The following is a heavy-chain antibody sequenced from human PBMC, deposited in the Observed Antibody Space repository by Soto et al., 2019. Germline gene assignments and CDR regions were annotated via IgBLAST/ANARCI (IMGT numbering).Heavy chain of an antibody. V-gene: IGHV4-4*02. CDR1: GGSISSSNW. J-gene: IGHJ5*02. D-gene: IGHD3-3*01. Sequence: SETLSLTCAVSGGSISSSNWWSWVRQPPGKGLEWIGEIYHSGSTNYNPSLKSRVTISVDKSKNQFSLKLSSVTAADTAVYYCASAYYDFWSGYYPSWGQGTLVTVSS. CDR2: IYHSGST. CDR3: ASAYYDFWSGYYPS.